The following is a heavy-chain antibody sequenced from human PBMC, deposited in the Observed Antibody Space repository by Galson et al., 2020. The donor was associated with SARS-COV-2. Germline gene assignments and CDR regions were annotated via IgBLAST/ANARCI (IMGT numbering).Heavy chain of an antibody. CDR3: ATAVTEVVVPAAMAYYYGMDV. Sequence: ASVKVSCKVSGYTLTELSMHWVRQAPGKGLEWMGGFDPEDGETIYAQKFQGRVTMTEDTSTDTAYMELSSLRYEDTAVYYCATAVTEVVVPAAMAYYYGMDVWGQGTTVTGSS. D-gene: IGHD2-2*01. CDR2: FDPEDGET. CDR1: GYTLTELS. V-gene: IGHV1-24*01. J-gene: IGHJ6*02.